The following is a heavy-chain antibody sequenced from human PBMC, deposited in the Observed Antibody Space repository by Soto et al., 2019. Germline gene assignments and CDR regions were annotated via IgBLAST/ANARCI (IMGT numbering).Heavy chain of an antibody. Sequence: SETLSLTCTVSGDSISTYYWSWIRQPPGKGLEWIGHIYYGGSTYYSPSLKSRVTISVDTSKRQFSLKLSSVTAADTAEYYCARGNYCSGGPCYYFFDSWRQGTLLTVSS. CDR2: IYYGGST. CDR1: GDSISTYY. J-gene: IGHJ4*02. D-gene: IGHD2-15*01. CDR3: ARGNYCSGGPCYYFFDS. V-gene: IGHV4-30-4*01.